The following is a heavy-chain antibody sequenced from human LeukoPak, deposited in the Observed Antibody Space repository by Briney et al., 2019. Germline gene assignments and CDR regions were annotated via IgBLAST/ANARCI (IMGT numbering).Heavy chain of an antibody. V-gene: IGHV3-48*01. Sequence: RPGRSLRLSCAASGFTFSTSSMNWVRQAPGKGLEWISYISSGSGTIYYADSVKGRFTISKDTAKNSLSLQMNSLRAEDTAVYYCATGPNSSPFDYWGQGTLVTVSS. J-gene: IGHJ4*02. D-gene: IGHD6-13*01. CDR3: ATGPNSSPFDY. CDR1: GFTFSTSS. CDR2: ISSGSGTI.